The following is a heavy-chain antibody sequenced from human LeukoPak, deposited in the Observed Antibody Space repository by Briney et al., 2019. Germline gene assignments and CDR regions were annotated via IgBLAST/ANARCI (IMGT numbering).Heavy chain of an antibody. D-gene: IGHD6-19*01. Sequence: GASVKVSCKASGGTFSSYAISWVRQAPGQGLEWMGGIIPIFSTANYAQKFQGRVTITADESTSTAYMELSSLRSEDTAVYYCASQQWLVHTLAYWGQGTLVTVSS. V-gene: IGHV1-69*13. CDR2: IIPIFSTA. CDR3: ASQQWLVHTLAY. J-gene: IGHJ4*02. CDR1: GGTFSSYA.